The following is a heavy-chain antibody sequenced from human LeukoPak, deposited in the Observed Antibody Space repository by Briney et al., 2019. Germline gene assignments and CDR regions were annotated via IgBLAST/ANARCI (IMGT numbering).Heavy chain of an antibody. D-gene: IGHD3-16*02. V-gene: IGHV1-8*01. CDR1: GYTFTSYD. CDR2: MNPNSGNT. J-gene: IGHJ5*02. Sequence: ASVKVSCKASGYTFTSYDINWVRQATGQGLEWMGWMNPNSGNTGYAQKFQGRVTMTRNTSISTAYMELGSRRSEDTAVYYCARGPRRIVRFDPWGQGTLVTVSS. CDR3: ARGPRRIVRFDP.